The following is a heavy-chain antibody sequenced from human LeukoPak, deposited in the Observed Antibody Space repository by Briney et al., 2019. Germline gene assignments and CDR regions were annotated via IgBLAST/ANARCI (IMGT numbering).Heavy chain of an antibody. V-gene: IGHV3-21*01. CDR3: ARGSDFVWGSYRPYFDY. D-gene: IGHD3-16*02. CDR2: ISGSTSYI. CDR1: AFTFRTYS. Sequence: GGSLRLSCVASAFTFRTYSMHWVRQAPGKGLEWVSSISGSTSYIYYADSVRGRFTISRDNAKNSLYLQMNSLRAEDTAVYYCARGSDFVWGSYRPYFDYWGQGTLVTVSS. J-gene: IGHJ4*02.